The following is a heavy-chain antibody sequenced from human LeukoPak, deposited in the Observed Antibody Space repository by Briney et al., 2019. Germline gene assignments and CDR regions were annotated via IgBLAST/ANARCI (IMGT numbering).Heavy chain of an antibody. J-gene: IGHJ4*02. CDR2: IWYDGSNK. CDR3: AKGEHYYDSSGYATPDY. Sequence: GGSLRLSCAASGLTFSSYGMHWVRQAPGKGLEWVAFIWYDGSNKYYADSVKGRFTISRDNSKNTLYLQMNSLRAEDTAVYYCAKGEHYYDSSGYATPDYWGQGTLVTVSS. V-gene: IGHV3-30*02. CDR1: GLTFSSYG. D-gene: IGHD3-22*01.